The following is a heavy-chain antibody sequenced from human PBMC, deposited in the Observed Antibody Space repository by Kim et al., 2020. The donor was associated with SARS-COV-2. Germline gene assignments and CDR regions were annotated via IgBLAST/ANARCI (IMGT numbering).Heavy chain of an antibody. V-gene: IGHV3-30*01. J-gene: IGHJ3*02. Sequence: ADSGKGRFTISRDNSKNTLYLQMNSLRAEDTAVYYCARTSNGYYFDAFDIWGQGTMVTVSS. CDR3: ARTSNGYYFDAFDI. D-gene: IGHD3-22*01.